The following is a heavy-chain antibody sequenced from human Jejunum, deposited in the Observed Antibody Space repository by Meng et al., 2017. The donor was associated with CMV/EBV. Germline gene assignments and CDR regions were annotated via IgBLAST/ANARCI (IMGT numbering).Heavy chain of an antibody. D-gene: IGHD6-13*01. V-gene: IGHV4-39*07. CDR1: GSISNSDYY. J-gene: IGHJ4*02. Sequence: GSISNSDYYCGWIRQSPGKGLEWSGNIYYTGNTYHNPSFKSRVTISVDTSKNQFSLRLSSVTAADTAVYYCARDMGQQLVPVYFDYWGQGTLVTVSS. CDR2: IYYTGNT. CDR3: ARDMGQQLVPVYFDY.